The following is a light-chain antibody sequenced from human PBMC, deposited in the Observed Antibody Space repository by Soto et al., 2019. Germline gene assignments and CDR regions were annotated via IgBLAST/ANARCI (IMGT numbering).Light chain of an antibody. CDR1: QSVSSNY. Sequence: EIVLTQSPGTLSLSPWARATLSCRASQSVSSNYLAWYQQKPGQAPRLLIHGASSRATGIPDRFSGSGSGTDFTLTISRLEPEDFAVYYCQQYGSSPRTFGQGTKVDIK. CDR3: QQYGSSPRT. CDR2: GAS. V-gene: IGKV3-20*01. J-gene: IGKJ1*01.